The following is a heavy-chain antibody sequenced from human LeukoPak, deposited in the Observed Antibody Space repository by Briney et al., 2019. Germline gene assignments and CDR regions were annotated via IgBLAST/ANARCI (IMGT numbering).Heavy chain of an antibody. Sequence: SETLSLTCTVSGGSISSYYWSWIRQPPGKGLEWIGYIYYSGISSYNPSPKSRLTISVDTSKNQFSLKLSSVTAADTAVYYCANFKVGHDAFDIWGQGTMVTVS. J-gene: IGHJ3*02. D-gene: IGHD1-26*01. V-gene: IGHV4-59*01. CDR1: GGSISSYY. CDR3: ANFKVGHDAFDI. CDR2: IYYSGIS.